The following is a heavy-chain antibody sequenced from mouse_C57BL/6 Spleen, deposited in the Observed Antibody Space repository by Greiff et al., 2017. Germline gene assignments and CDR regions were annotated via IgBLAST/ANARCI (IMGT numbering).Heavy chain of an antibody. CDR1: GFSFNTYA. J-gene: IGHJ3*01. V-gene: IGHV10-1*01. D-gene: IGHD2-4*01. CDR3: VRSAPYDDEGTWFAY. CDR2: IRSKSNNYAT. Sequence: EVMLVESGGGLVQPKGSLKLSCAASGFSFNTYAMNWVRQAPGKGLEWVARIRSKSNNYATYYADSVKDRFTISRDDSESMLYLQMNNLKTEDTAMYYCVRSAPYDDEGTWFAYWGQGTLVTVSA.